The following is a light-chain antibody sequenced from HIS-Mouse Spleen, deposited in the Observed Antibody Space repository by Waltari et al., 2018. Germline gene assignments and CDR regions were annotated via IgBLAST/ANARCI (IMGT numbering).Light chain of an antibody. V-gene: IGLV3-10*01. Sequence: SYELTQPHSVSVSPGQTARITCSGDAKPKKYAYWYQQKSGQAPVLVIYEDSKRPSGIPERFSGSSSGTMATLTISGAQVEDEADYYCYSTDSSGNHRVFGGGTKLTVL. CDR2: EDS. CDR1: AKPKKY. CDR3: YSTDSSGNHRV. J-gene: IGLJ2*01.